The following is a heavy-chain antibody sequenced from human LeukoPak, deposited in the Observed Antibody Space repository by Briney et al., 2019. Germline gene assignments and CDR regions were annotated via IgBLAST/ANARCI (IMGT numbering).Heavy chain of an antibody. Sequence: SGGSLRLSCAASGFTVSGNFMTWVRQARGKGLEWVSVIYNDGGTYFADSARGRFIISRDNSKNRLYLQMNSLRAEDTAVYYCAATRYDFWSGYPYWGQGALVTVSS. CDR3: AATRYDFWSGYPY. CDR2: IYNDGGT. V-gene: IGHV3-66*02. J-gene: IGHJ4*02. D-gene: IGHD3-3*01. CDR1: GFTVSGNF.